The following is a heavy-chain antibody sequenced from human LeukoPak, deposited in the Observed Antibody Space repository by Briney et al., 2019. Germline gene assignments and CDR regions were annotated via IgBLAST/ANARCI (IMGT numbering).Heavy chain of an antibody. CDR3: ARELQRTCDN. CDR1: GFIFSSYA. J-gene: IGHJ4*02. CDR2: ISYDGSNR. D-gene: IGHD3-16*01. V-gene: IGHV3-30*04. Sequence: PGGSLRLSCAASGFIFSSYAMHWVRQAPGKGLEWVVVISYDGSNRYYANSVKGRFTISRDNSKNTLYLQMNSLRAEDTAVYYCARELQRTCDNWGQGTLVTVSS.